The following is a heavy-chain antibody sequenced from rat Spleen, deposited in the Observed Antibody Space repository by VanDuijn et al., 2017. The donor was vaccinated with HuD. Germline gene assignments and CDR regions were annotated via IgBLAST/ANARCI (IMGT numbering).Heavy chain of an antibody. D-gene: IGHD4-1*01. CDR3: ARRADWYFDF. CDR1: GFTFSDYN. Sequence: EVQLVESGGGLVQPGRSLKLSCAASGFTFSDYNMAWVRQAPKKGLEWVATISYDGSSTYYRDSVKGRFTISRDNAKSTLYLQMDSLRSEDTATYYCARRADWYFDFWGPGTMVTVSS. CDR2: ISYDGSST. V-gene: IGHV5-7*01. J-gene: IGHJ1*01.